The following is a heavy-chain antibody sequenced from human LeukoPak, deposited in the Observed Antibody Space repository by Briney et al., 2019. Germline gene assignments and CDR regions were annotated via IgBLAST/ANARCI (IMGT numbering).Heavy chain of an antibody. J-gene: IGHJ4*02. D-gene: IGHD5-24*01. Sequence: TGGSLRLSCAASGFTFSSYSMNWVRQAPGKGLEWVSSISSSSSYIYYADSVKGRFTISRDNAKNTLYLQMNSLRAEDTAVYYCARDQTSIYQGGLGRDGYNPMGYWGQGTLVTVSS. V-gene: IGHV3-21*01. CDR2: ISSSSSYI. CDR3: ARDQTSIYQGGLGRDGYNPMGY. CDR1: GFTFSSYS.